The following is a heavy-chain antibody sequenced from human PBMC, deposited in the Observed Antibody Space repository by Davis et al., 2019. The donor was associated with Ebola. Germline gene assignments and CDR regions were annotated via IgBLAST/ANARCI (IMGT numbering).Heavy chain of an antibody. CDR3: ARAPAGRWQWPGTACDQ. D-gene: IGHD6-19*01. V-gene: IGHV3-30*02. CDR1: GFTFSTYG. Sequence: GESLKISCAASGFTFSTYGMHWVRQAPGKGLEWVSSIRYDGTDKYNADSVKGRFTISRDNSKNTLYLQMNNLRVEDTAVYYCARAPAGRWQWPGTACDQWGQGTLVTVSS. J-gene: IGHJ5*02. CDR2: IRYDGTDK.